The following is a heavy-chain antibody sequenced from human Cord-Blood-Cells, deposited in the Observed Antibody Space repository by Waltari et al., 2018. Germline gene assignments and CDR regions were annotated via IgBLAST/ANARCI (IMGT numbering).Heavy chain of an antibody. V-gene: IGHV1-2*02. D-gene: IGHD5-12*01. J-gene: IGHJ4*02. CDR2: INPNSGGT. CDR1: GYPFTGYY. Sequence: QVQLVQSGAEVKKPGASVKVSCKASGYPFTGYYMHWVRQAPGQGLEWMGWINPNSGGTNYAQKLQGRVTMTRDTSISTAYMELSRLRSDDTAVYYCASLDGYNLFDYWGQGTLVTVSS. CDR3: ASLDGYNLFDY.